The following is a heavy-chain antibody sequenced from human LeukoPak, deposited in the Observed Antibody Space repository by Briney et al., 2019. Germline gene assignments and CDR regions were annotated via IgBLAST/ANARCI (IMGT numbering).Heavy chain of an antibody. CDR3: AKVKTKAVAASGAFDI. D-gene: IGHD6-19*01. J-gene: IGHJ3*02. V-gene: IGHV3-9*01. Sequence: GGSLRLSCAASGFTFDDYAMHWVRQAPGKGLEWVSGISWNSGSIGYADSVKGRFTISRDNAKNSLYLQMNSLRAEDTVLYYCAKVKTKAVAASGAFDIWGQGTMVTVSS. CDR2: ISWNSGSI. CDR1: GFTFDDYA.